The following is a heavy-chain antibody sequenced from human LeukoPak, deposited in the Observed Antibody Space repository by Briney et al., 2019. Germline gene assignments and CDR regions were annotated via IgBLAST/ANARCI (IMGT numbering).Heavy chain of an antibody. CDR3: VRESTYYSDSSAYYHGSGVRSADY. CDR1: GFTFSSYS. D-gene: IGHD3-22*01. Sequence: GGSLRLSCAASGFTFSSYSMNWVRQTPAKGLEWISYISNTGDNIYYVDSVKGRFTISRDNAKNSLYLQMNSLRDEDTAVYYCVRESTYYSDSSAYYHGSGVRSADYRGQGTLVTVSS. CDR2: ISNTGDNI. V-gene: IGHV3-48*02. J-gene: IGHJ4*02.